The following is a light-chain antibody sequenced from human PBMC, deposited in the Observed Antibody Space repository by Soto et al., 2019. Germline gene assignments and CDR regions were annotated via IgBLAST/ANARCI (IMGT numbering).Light chain of an antibody. CDR2: KAS. V-gene: IGKV1-5*03. Sequence: DIQMTQSPSTLSGSVGDRVTITCRASQTISSWLAWYQQKPGKAPKLLIYKASTLKSGVPSRFSGSGSGTEFTLTISSPQSEDFAVYYCQQYNNWPPTFGQGTRLEIK. CDR3: QQYNNWPPT. CDR1: QTISSW. J-gene: IGKJ5*01.